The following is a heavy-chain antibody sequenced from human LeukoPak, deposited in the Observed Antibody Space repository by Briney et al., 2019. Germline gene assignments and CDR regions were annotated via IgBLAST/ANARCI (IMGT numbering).Heavy chain of an antibody. J-gene: IGHJ4*02. D-gene: IGHD3-9*01. CDR2: IYSGGST. V-gene: IGHV3-53*01. Sequence: GGSLRLSCAASGFTFSTCSMSWVRQAPGKGLEWVSVIYSGGSTYYADSVKGRFTISRDNSKNTLYLQMNSLRAEDTAVYYCARGGPYYDILTGFDYWGQGTLVTVSS. CDR1: GFTFSTCS. CDR3: ARGGPYYDILTGFDY.